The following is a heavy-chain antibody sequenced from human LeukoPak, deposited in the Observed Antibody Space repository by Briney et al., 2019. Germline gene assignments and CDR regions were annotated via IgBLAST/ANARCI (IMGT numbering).Heavy chain of an antibody. CDR2: INHSGST. Sequence: SETLSLTCAVYGGSFSGYYWSWIRQPPGKGLEWIGEINHSGSTNYNPSLKSRVTISVDTSKNQFSLKLSSVTAADTAVYYCARGRRLIVVGHYFYYMDVWGKGTTVTVSS. J-gene: IGHJ6*03. CDR1: GGSFSGYY. D-gene: IGHD3-22*01. V-gene: IGHV4-34*01. CDR3: ARGRRLIVVGHYFYYMDV.